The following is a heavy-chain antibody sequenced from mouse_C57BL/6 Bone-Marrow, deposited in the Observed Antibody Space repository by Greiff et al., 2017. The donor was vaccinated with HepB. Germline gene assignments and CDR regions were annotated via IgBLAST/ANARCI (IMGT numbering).Heavy chain of an antibody. Sequence: QVHVKQPGAELVKPGASVKLSCKASGYTFTSYWMQWVKQRPGQGLEWIGEIDPSDSYTNYNQKFKGKATLTVDTSSSTAYMQLSSLTSEDSAVYYCARTGSSYVWYFDVWGTGTTVTVSS. CDR3: ARTGSSYVWYFDV. V-gene: IGHV1-50*01. D-gene: IGHD1-1*01. CDR1: GYTFTSYW. J-gene: IGHJ1*03. CDR2: IDPSDSYT.